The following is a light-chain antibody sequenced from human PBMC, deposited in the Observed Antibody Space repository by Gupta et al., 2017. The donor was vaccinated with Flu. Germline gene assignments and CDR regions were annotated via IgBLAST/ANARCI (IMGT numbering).Light chain of an antibody. CDR1: QGVSSN. V-gene: IGKV3D-15*01. CDR2: GAS. CDR3: QQYNNWPET. Sequence: GERATLSCRASQGVSSNFAWYQQKPGQAPRLLIYGASTRATGIPARFSGSGSGTEFTLTISSLQSEDFAVYYCQQYNNWPETFGQGTKVEI. J-gene: IGKJ1*01.